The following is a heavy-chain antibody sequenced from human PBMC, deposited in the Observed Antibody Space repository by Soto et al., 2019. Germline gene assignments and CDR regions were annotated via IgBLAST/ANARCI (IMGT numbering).Heavy chain of an antibody. J-gene: IGHJ4*02. D-gene: IGHD3-22*01. CDR2: IYYSGST. CDR3: ARDRSYDTSGYPPASDY. CDR1: GGSIRSGGYY. V-gene: IGHV4-31*03. Sequence: SETLSLTCTVAGGSIRSGGYYWSWIRQHPGKGLEWIGYIYYSGSTHYNPSLESRVTISVDTAKNHFSLKLSSVTAADTAVYYCARDRSYDTSGYPPASDYWGQGTLVTVSS.